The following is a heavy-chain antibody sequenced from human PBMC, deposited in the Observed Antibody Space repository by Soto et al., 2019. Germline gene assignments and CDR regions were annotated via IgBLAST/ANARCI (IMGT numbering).Heavy chain of an antibody. V-gene: IGHV1-18*01. Sequence: ASVKVSCKASGYTFTSYGISWVRQAPGQGLEWMGWISAYNGNTNYAQKLQGRVTMTTDTSTSTAYMELRSLRSDDTAVYYCARVHPAAMPGNFAFDIWGQGTMVTVSS. CDR2: ISAYNGNT. CDR1: GYTFTSYG. CDR3: ARVHPAAMPGNFAFDI. J-gene: IGHJ3*02. D-gene: IGHD2-2*01.